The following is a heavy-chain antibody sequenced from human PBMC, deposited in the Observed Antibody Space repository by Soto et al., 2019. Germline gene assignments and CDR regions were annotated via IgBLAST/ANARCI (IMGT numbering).Heavy chain of an antibody. CDR3: ARDLTTGIAVAGTGGMDV. V-gene: IGHV1-69*12. D-gene: IGHD6-19*01. Sequence: QVQLVQSGAEVKKPGSSVKVSCKASGGTFSSYAISWVRQAPGQGLEWMGGIIPIFGTANYAQKFQGRVTITADXXTXTXXMELRSLRSEDTAVYYCARDLTTGIAVAGTGGMDVWGQGTTVTVSS. J-gene: IGHJ6*02. CDR2: IIPIFGTA. CDR1: GGTFSSYA.